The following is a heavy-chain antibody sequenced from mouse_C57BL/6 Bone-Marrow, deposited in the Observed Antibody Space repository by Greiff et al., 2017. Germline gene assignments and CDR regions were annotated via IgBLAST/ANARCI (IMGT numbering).Heavy chain of an antibody. CDR1: GFTFSDYY. J-gene: IGHJ3*01. CDR3: GRRYGSSLAWFAY. CDR2: ISNGGGST. D-gene: IGHD1-1*01. Sequence: EVMLVESGGGLVQPGGSLKLSCAASGFTFSDYYMYWVRQTPEKRLEWVAYISNGGGSTYYPDTVKGRFTISRDNAKNTLYLQMSRLKSEDTAMYYCGRRYGSSLAWFAYWGQGTLVTVSA. V-gene: IGHV5-12*01.